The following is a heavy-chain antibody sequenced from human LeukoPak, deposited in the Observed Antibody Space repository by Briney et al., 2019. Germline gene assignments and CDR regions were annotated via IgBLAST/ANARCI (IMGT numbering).Heavy chain of an antibody. CDR1: GFTFSSYG. D-gene: IGHD3-22*01. V-gene: IGHV3-30*02. Sequence: GGSLRLSCAASGFTFSSYGMHWVRQAPGKGLEWVAFIRYDGSNKYYADSVKGRVTISRDNSKNTLYLQMNSLRAEDTAVYYCAKDSTHYRVWDDYDSAGLTYWGQGTLVTVSS. CDR2: IRYDGSNK. CDR3: AKDSTHYRVWDDYDSAGLTY. J-gene: IGHJ4*02.